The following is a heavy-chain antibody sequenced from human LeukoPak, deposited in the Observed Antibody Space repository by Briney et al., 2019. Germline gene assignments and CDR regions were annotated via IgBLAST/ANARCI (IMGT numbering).Heavy chain of an antibody. D-gene: IGHD3-3*01. CDR3: ARGRPYYDFWSGRNYYYYYMDV. Sequence: SVKVSCKACGGTFSSYAISWVRQAPGQGLEWMGGIIPIFGTANYAQKFQGRVTITTDESTSTAYMELSSLRSEDTAVYYCARGRPYYDFWSGRNYYYYYMDVWGKGTTVTVSS. J-gene: IGHJ6*03. CDR1: GGTFSSYA. CDR2: IIPIFGTA. V-gene: IGHV1-69*05.